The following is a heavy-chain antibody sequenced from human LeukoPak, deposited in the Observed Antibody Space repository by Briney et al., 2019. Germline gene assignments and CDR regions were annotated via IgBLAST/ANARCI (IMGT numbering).Heavy chain of an antibody. CDR1: GFTFSSYT. D-gene: IGHD3-10*01. Sequence: PGGSLRLSCAASGFTFSSYTMSWVRQAPGKGLEWVSTITTSDGNTYYADSVKGRFTISRDNSKNTLYLQMNSLRAEDTAVYYCASDGSGSYDFDYWGQGTLVTVSS. J-gene: IGHJ4*02. V-gene: IGHV3-23*01. CDR2: ITTSDGNT. CDR3: ASDGSGSYDFDY.